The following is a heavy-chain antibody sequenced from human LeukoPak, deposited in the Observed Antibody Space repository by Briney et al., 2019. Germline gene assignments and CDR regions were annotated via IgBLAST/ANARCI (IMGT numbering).Heavy chain of an antibody. CDR2: INHSGST. V-gene: IGHV4-34*01. J-gene: IGHJ4*02. D-gene: IGHD6-19*01. CDR3: ATLAVAGMDY. CDR1: GGSFSSYY. Sequence: PSETLSLTCAVYGGSFSSYYWGWIRQPPGKGLEWIGEINHSGSTNYNPSLKSRVTISVDTSMNQFSLKLSSVTAADTAVYYCATLAVAGMDYWGQGTLVTVSS.